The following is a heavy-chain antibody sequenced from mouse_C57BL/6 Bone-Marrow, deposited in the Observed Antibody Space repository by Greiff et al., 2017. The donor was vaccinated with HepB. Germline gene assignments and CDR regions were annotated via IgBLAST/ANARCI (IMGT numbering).Heavy chain of an antibody. Sequence: QVQLQQPGAELVRPGSSVKLSCKASGFTFTSYWMHWVKQRPIQGLEWIGNIDPSDSETHYNQKFKDKATLTVDKSSSTAYMQLSSLTSEDSAVYYCARWGTTVVAEWYFDVWGTGTTVTVSS. CDR2: IDPSDSET. J-gene: IGHJ1*03. V-gene: IGHV1-52*01. CDR1: GFTFTSYW. CDR3: ARWGTTVVAEWYFDV. D-gene: IGHD1-1*01.